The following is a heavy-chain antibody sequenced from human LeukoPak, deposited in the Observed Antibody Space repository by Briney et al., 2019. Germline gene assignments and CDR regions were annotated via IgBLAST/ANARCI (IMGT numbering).Heavy chain of an antibody. D-gene: IGHD6-19*01. CDR3: ARERSGSGWFDRVLGY. CDR2: ISYDGSNK. Sequence: GRSLRLSCAASGFTFSSYAMHWVRQAPGKGLEWVAVISYDGSNKYYADSVKSRFTISRDNSKNTLYLQMNSLRAEDTAVYYCARERSGSGWFDRVLGYWGQGTLVTVSS. V-gene: IGHV3-30*01. J-gene: IGHJ4*02. CDR1: GFTFSSYA.